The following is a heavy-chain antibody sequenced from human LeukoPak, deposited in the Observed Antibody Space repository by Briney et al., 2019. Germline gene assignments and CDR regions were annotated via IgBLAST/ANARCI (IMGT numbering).Heavy chain of an antibody. J-gene: IGHJ4*02. CDR1: GFTFTSYS. V-gene: IGHV3-30*18. Sequence: GGSLRLSCAASGFTFTSYSMNWVRQAPGKGLEWVAVISYDGSNKYYADSVKGRFTISRDNSKNTLYLQMNSLRAEDTAVYYCAKGSPDYGDYWYWGQGTLVTVSS. CDR2: ISYDGSNK. CDR3: AKGSPDYGDYWY. D-gene: IGHD4-17*01.